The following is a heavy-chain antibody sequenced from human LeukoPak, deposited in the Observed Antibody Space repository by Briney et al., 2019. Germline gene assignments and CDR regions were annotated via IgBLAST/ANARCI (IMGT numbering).Heavy chain of an antibody. CDR1: GGSFSGYY. Sequence: SETLSLTCAVYGGSFSGYYWSWIRQPPGKGLEWIGEINHSGSTNYNPSLKSRVTISVDSSKNQFSLKLSSVTAADTAVYYCAGGDYGTYYWGQGTLVTVSS. J-gene: IGHJ4*02. CDR2: INHSGST. V-gene: IGHV4-34*01. D-gene: IGHD4-17*01. CDR3: AGGDYGTYY.